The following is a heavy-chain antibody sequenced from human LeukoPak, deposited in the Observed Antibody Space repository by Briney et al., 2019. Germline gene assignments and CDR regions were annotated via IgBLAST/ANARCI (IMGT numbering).Heavy chain of an antibody. J-gene: IGHJ2*01. CDR3: TRYSNWNYGYWYFDL. V-gene: IGHV3-73*01. Sequence: GGSLKLSCAASGFTFSGSAMHWVRQASGKGLEWVGRIRSKANSYATAYAASVKGRFTISRDDSRNTAYLQMNSLKTEDTAVYYCTRYSNWNYGYWYFDLWGRGTLVTVSS. D-gene: IGHD1-7*01. CDR1: GFTFSGSA. CDR2: IRSKANSYAT.